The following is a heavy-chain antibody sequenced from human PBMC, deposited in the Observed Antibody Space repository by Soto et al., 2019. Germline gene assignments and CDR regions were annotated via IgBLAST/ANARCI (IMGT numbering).Heavy chain of an antibody. CDR3: AVDSRYSYAK. V-gene: IGHV3-23*01. D-gene: IGHD5-18*01. Sequence: VGSLRLSCATSGFTFSNYAMSWVRQAPGKGLEWVSGISSTGRITDYADSVKGRFTLSRDNSKNTSFLQMSSLRVEDTAVYFCAVDSRYSYAKWGPGTLVTVSS. CDR1: GFTFSNYA. CDR2: ISSTGRIT. J-gene: IGHJ4*02.